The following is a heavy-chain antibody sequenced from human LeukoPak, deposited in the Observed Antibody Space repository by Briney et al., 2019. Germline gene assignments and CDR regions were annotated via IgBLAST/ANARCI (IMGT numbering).Heavy chain of an antibody. CDR1: GFIFSNYA. Sequence: GGSLRLSCAASGFIFSNYAMSWVRQAPGKGLEWVSSISDGGSATHYADSVKGRFTISRDNSKNTVSLHMNSLRVEDTAIYYCARQLGFCSDGTCHFDSWGQGTLSPSPQ. J-gene: IGHJ4*02. CDR2: ISDGGSAT. V-gene: IGHV3-23*01. D-gene: IGHD2-15*01. CDR3: ARQLGFCSDGTCHFDS.